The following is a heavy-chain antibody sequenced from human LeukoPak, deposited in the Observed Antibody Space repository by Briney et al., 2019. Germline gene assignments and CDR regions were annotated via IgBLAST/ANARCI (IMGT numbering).Heavy chain of an antibody. CDR3: AKDRPLRIGIADRPHFDY. D-gene: IGHD6-13*01. CDR1: GFTFSSYA. V-gene: IGHV3-23*01. Sequence: GGSLRLSCAASGFTFSSYAMSWVRQAPGKGLEWVSAISGSGGSTYYADSVEGRFTISRDNSKNTLYLQMNSLRAEDTAVYYCAKDRPLRIGIADRPHFDYWGQGTLVTVSS. CDR2: ISGSGGST. J-gene: IGHJ4*02.